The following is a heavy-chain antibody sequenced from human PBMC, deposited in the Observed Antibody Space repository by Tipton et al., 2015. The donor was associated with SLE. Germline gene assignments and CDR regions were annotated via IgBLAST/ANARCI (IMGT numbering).Heavy chain of an antibody. D-gene: IGHD5-18*01. V-gene: IGHV4-61*09. CDR3: ARDRVDTAMDFDY. CDR1: GDSISSGSYY. Sequence: TLSLTCTVSGDSISSGSYYWSWIRQPAGKGLEWIGHIYTSGSTNYNPSLKSRVTISVDTSKNQFSLKLSSVTAADTAVYYCARDRVDTAMDFDYWGQGTLVTVSS. J-gene: IGHJ4*02. CDR2: IYTSGST.